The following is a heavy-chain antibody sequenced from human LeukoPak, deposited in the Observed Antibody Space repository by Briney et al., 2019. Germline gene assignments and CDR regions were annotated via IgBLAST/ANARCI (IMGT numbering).Heavy chain of an antibody. CDR2: INPNSGGT. CDR1: GYTFTGYY. Sequence: ASVKVSCKASGYTFTGYYMHWVRQAPGQGLEWMGWINPNSGGTNYAQKFQGRVTMTRDTSISTAYMELSRLRSDDTAVYYCATSLYGSGGWGAFDIWGQGTMVTVSS. D-gene: IGHD3-10*01. CDR3: ATSLYGSGGWGAFDI. J-gene: IGHJ3*02. V-gene: IGHV1-2*02.